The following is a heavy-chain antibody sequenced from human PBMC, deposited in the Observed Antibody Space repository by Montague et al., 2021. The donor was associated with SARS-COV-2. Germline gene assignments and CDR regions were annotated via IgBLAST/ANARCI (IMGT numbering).Heavy chain of an antibody. D-gene: IGHD3-22*01. CDR2: ISSSGSTI. Sequence: SLRLSCAASGFTFSSYGMNWVRQAPGKGLEWVSYISSSGSTIYYADSVKGRFTISRDNAKNSLYLQMNSLRAEDTAVYYCARVLVVTYYGMDVWGQGTTVTVSS. V-gene: IGHV3-48*03. CDR1: GFTFSSYG. CDR3: ARVLVVTYYGMDV. J-gene: IGHJ6*02.